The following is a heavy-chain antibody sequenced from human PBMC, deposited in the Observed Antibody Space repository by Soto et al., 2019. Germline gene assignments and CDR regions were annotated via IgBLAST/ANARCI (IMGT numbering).Heavy chain of an antibody. J-gene: IGHJ4*02. V-gene: IGHV3-72*01. CDR3: ARDTGGSYDY. CDR1: EFTFSDYY. CDR2: TRNKASSYTP. D-gene: IGHD3-16*01. Sequence: LRLSCAGSEFTFSDYYMDWVRQVPGKGLEWVGRTRNKASSYTPEYAPSVKGRFTISRDESQDSMYLQMDSLKTEDTAVYYCARDTGGSYDYWGQGALVTVSS.